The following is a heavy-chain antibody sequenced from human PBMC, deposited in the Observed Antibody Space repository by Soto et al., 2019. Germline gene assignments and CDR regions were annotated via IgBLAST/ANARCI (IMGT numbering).Heavy chain of an antibody. Sequence: PSETLSLTCVVSGDSISSNIWWSWVRQPPGKGLEWVGEIYHNGNTNYNPSLNGRVATSLDRSKNQFSLSLTSVTAADTAVYYCSRRGGSYTSFAINYFDSCGQGILGNVS. CDR2: IYHNGNT. CDR1: GDSISSNIW. V-gene: IGHV4-4*02. D-gene: IGHD3-10*01. J-gene: IGHJ4*02. CDR3: SRRGGSYTSFAINYFDS.